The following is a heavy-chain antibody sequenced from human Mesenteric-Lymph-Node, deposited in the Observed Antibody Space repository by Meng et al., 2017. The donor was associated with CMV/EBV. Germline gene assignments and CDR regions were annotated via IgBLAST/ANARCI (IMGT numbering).Heavy chain of an antibody. CDR2: IAYDGSNR. CDR3: ARDIGTVPPADGLDV. J-gene: IGHJ3*01. Sequence: GESLKISCAASGFTFSSDGMSWVRQAPGKGLEWVAHIAYDGSNRFYADSVKGRFTISRENSENMLYLQMKSLRTEDTAVYYCARDIGTVPPADGLDVWGQGTMVTVSS. CDR1: GFTFSSDG. D-gene: IGHD1/OR15-1a*01. V-gene: IGHV3-30*03.